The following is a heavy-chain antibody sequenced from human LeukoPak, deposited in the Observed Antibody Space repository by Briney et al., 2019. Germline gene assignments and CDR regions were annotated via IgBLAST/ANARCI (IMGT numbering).Heavy chain of an antibody. CDR3: AGDPVQDYGGNSGGFDP. Sequence: GASVKVSCKASGGTFSSYAISWVRQAPGQGLEWMGRIIPIFGTANYAQKFQGRVTITTDESTSTAYMELSSLRSEDTAVYYCAGDPVQDYGGNSGGFDPWGQGTLVTVSS. CDR2: IIPIFGTA. CDR1: GGTFSSYA. J-gene: IGHJ5*02. D-gene: IGHD4-23*01. V-gene: IGHV1-69*05.